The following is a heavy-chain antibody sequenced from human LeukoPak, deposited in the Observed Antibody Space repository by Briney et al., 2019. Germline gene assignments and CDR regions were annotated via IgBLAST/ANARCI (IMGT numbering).Heavy chain of an antibody. D-gene: IGHD3-10*01. CDR3: AKGTTKGDSGSSSFDY. CDR2: ISGSGDST. V-gene: IGHV3-23*01. CDR1: GFTFSSYA. J-gene: IGHJ4*02. Sequence: GGSLRLSCAASGFTFSSYAMSWVRQAPGKGLEWVSAISGSGDSTYYADSVKGRFTISRDNSKSTLYLQMDSLRAEDTAVYYCAKGTTKGDSGSSSFDYWGQGTLVTVSS.